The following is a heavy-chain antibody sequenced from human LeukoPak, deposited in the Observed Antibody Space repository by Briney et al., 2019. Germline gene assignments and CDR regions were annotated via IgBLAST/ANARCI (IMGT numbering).Heavy chain of an antibody. CDR3: APRDYDFWSGYYS. J-gene: IGHJ4*02. CDR1: GGSISSGGYY. CDR2: IYYSGST. V-gene: IGHV4-31*03. D-gene: IGHD3-3*01. Sequence: PSETLSLTCTVSGGSISSGGYYWSWIRQHPGKGLEWIGYIYYSGSTNYNPSLKSRVTISVDTSKNQFSLKLSSVTAADTAVYYCAPRDYDFWSGYYSWGQGTLVTVSS.